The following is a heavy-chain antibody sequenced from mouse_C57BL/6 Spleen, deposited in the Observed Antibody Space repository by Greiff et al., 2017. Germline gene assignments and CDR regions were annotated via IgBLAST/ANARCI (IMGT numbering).Heavy chain of an antibody. CDR2: IYPRSGNN. CDR3: ARVPLYYSSRRVYYDV. J-gene: IGHJ1*03. CDR1: GYTFTSYG. Sequence: QVQLQQPGAELARPGASVKLSCKASGYTFTSYGISWVKQRTGQGLEWIGEIYPRSGNNYYNEKFKGKATLTADKSSGTAYMELRSLTSEDSAVYFCARVPLYYSSRRVYYDVWGTGTTVTVSS. V-gene: IGHV1-81*01. D-gene: IGHD1-1*01.